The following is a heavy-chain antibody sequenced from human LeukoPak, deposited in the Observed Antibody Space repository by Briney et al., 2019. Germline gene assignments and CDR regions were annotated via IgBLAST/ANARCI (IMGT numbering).Heavy chain of an antibody. CDR1: GGSISSGSNY. CDR2: IYSRGGT. CDR3: ARTSAGQREFDY. V-gene: IGHV4-61*02. D-gene: IGHD2-15*01. Sequence: SQTLSLTCIVSGGSISSGSNYWNWIRQPAGKGLEWMGRIYSRGGTEYNPSLKSRVTISVDTSKNQFSLKLSSVTAADTAVCYCARTSAGQREFDYWGQGTLVTVSS. J-gene: IGHJ4*02.